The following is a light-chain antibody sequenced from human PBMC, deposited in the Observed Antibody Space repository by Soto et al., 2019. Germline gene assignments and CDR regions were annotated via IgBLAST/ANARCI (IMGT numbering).Light chain of an antibody. CDR1: QTLLHITGETF. V-gene: IGKV2D-29*02. J-gene: IGKJ5*01. CDR3: MQSTQLPPT. Sequence: VMTQTPLSLSVPPGQPASISCKSSQTLLHITGETFLFWYLQKPGQSPQLLIYEVSTRVSGVRDRFSCSGSVTDFTLEISRVETDDVGIYYCMQSTQLPPTFGQGTRL. CDR2: EVS.